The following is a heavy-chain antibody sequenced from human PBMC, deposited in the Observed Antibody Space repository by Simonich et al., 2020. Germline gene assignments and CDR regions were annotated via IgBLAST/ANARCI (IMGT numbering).Heavy chain of an antibody. J-gene: IGHJ4*02. V-gene: IGHV3-30*07. CDR3: ARGALY. CDR2: ISYDGSNK. Sequence: QVQLVESGGGVVQPGRSLRLSCAASGFTFSSYAMHWFRQAPGKGLEVVAVISYDGSNKYYADSLKGRFTISRDNSKNTLYLQMNSLRAEDTAVYYCARGALYWGQGTLVTVSS. CDR1: GFTFSSYA.